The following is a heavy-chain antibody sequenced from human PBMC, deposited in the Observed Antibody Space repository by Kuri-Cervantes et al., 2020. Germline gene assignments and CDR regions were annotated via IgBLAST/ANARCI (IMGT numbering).Heavy chain of an antibody. J-gene: IGHJ6*03. V-gene: IGHV3-30*02. D-gene: IGHD1-26*01. CDR1: GITFSRYG. Sequence: GESLKISCAASGITFSRYGMHWVRQAPGKGLEWVAVIWYDGSDKYYADSVKGRFTISRDNSKNKLYLQMNSLRAEDTAVYYCAKDRRSGSFPYYYYMDVWGKGTTVTVSS. CDR3: AKDRRSGSFPYYYYMDV. CDR2: IWYDGSDK.